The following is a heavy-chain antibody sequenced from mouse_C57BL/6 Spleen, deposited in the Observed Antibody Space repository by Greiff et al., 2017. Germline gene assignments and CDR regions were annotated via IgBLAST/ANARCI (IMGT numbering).Heavy chain of an antibody. Sequence: QVQLQQPGAELVRPGSSVKLSCKASGYTFTSYWMHWVKQRPIQGLEWIGNIDPSDSETHYNQKFKDKATLTVDKSSSTAYMQLRSLTYEDSAVYYCARDPFYGYNAMDYWGQGTSVTVSS. V-gene: IGHV1-52*01. CDR1: GYTFTSYW. CDR3: ARDPFYGYNAMDY. CDR2: IDPSDSET. J-gene: IGHJ4*01. D-gene: IGHD1-1*01.